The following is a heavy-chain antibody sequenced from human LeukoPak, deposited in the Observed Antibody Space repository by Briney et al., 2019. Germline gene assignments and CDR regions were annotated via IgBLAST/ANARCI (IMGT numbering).Heavy chain of an antibody. J-gene: IGHJ6*03. CDR2: MNPNNGNK. CDR3: ARVGHYYGSGSSYSYYYYYMDV. Sequence: GASVKVSCKASGYTFTSYDINWVRQASGQGLEWMGWMNPNNGNKAYAQKFQGRVTITRNTSISTAYMELSSLRSEDTALYYCARVGHYYGSGSSYSYYYYYMDVSGKGTAVTVSS. CDR1: GYTFTSYD. D-gene: IGHD3-10*01. V-gene: IGHV1-8*03.